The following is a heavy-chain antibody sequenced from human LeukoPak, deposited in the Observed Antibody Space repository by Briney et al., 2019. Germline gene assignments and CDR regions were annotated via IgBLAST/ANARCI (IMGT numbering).Heavy chain of an antibody. Sequence: ASVKVSCKASGYTFTSYYMHWVRQAPGQGLEWMGIINPNGGSTSYARKFQGKVTMTRDTSTSTVYMELSSLRSEDTAVYYCARASLGDLFYSDFWGQGILVTVSS. CDR2: INPNGGST. V-gene: IGHV1-46*01. D-gene: IGHD3-16*01. CDR1: GYTFTSYY. J-gene: IGHJ4*02. CDR3: ARASLGDLFYSDF.